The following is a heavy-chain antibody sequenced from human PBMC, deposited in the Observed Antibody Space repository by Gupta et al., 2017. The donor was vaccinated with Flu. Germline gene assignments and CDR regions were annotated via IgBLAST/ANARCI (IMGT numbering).Heavy chain of an antibody. Sequence: EVQLLASGGGLVQPGGSLRLSSAPFAFTFRVYVMTWVRQAPGKGLEWVSGISLSGGTTYYADSVKGRSTISRDNSKNMLYRQMNSLRAEDTALYYCARVRPRGREGHNLNYFDYWGQGTLVTVSS. CDR3: ARVRPRGREGHNLNYFDY. J-gene: IGHJ4*02. V-gene: IGHV3-23*01. D-gene: IGHD3-16*01. CDR2: ISLSGGTT. CDR1: AFTFRVYV.